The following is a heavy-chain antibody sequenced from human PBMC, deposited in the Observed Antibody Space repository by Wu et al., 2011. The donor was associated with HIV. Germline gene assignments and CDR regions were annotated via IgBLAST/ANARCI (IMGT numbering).Heavy chain of an antibody. V-gene: IGHV1-69*01. CDR2: IIPVFGTV. CDR3: ARPSGAYSGHVWHFMDV. Sequence: QVQLVQSGAEVKKPGSSVKVSCKASGGTFSSYAISWVRQAPGQGLEWMGGIIPVFGTVHYAQKFQGRVTISADSSTNTAYMEVGSLRLDDTAVYYCARPSGAYSGHVWHFMDVWGKGTTVTVSS. D-gene: IGHD5-12*01. CDR1: GGTFSSYA. J-gene: IGHJ6*03.